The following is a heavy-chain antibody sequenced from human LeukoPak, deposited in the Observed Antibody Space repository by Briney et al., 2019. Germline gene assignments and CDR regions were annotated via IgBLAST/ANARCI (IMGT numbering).Heavy chain of an antibody. CDR1: VGTVSSYA. CDR2: IIPIFGTA. CDR3: SGTSGELRPPFDI. D-gene: IGHD1-1*01. J-gene: IGHJ3*02. V-gene: IGHV1-69*05. Sequence: SVKVSCKASVGTVSSYAISWVRQAPGQGHEWMGRIIPIFGTANYAHNFHGSVTITTDESTSTDYIQLSSPISEATAVYYCSGTSGELRPPFDIWGQGTLVTVSS.